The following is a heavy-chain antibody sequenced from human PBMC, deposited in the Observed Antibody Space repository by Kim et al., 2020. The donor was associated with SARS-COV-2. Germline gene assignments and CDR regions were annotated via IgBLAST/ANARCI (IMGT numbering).Heavy chain of an antibody. CDR3: ARTTYPESRHWRYFDY. D-gene: IGHD3-16*02. Sequence: SETLSLTCTVSGGSVGSDRYYWSWIRQPPGKGLEWIGYVDNSRGTNYTPSLERRVTISLDTSKNQFSLGLSSVTAAATAVYYCARTTYPESRHWRYFDYWGQGTLVTVSS. V-gene: IGHV4-61*01. CDR1: GGSVGSDRYY. CDR2: VDNSRGT. J-gene: IGHJ4*02.